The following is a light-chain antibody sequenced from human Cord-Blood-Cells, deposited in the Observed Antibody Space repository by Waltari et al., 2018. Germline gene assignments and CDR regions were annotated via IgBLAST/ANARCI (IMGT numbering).Light chain of an antibody. CDR1: QSVSSSY. Sequence: EIVLTRSPGTLSLSPGERATLTCRASQSVSSSYLAWYQQNPGQAPRLLIYGASSRATGIPDRFSGSGSGKDFTLTISRLEPEDFAVYYCQQYGSSPLTFGGGTKVEIK. V-gene: IGKV3-20*01. CDR2: GAS. CDR3: QQYGSSPLT. J-gene: IGKJ4*01.